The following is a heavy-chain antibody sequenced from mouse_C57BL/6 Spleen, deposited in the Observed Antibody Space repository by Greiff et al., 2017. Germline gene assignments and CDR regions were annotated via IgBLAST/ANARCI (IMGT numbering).Heavy chain of an antibody. CDR3: ARITTPVAIDY. V-gene: IGHV14-2*01. CDR1: GFNITDYY. J-gene: IGHJ2*01. CDR2: IDPKDGGT. Sequence: EVQLQQSGAELVKPGASVKLSCTASGFNITDYYMHWVKQSNEKSLEWIGRIDPKDGGTNYDPKFKGKATITADKSSNTAYLQLRSLTSEDTAVYYCARITTPVAIDYWGQGTTLTVSS. D-gene: IGHD1-1*01.